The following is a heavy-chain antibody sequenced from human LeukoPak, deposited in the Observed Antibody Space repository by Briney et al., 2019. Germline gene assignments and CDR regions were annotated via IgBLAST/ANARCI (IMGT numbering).Heavy chain of an antibody. CDR2: ISTDGYTT. J-gene: IGHJ4*02. V-gene: IGHV3-74*01. Sequence: GGSLRLSCAASGLAFSAYKMHWVRQAPRKGLVWVSRISTDGYTTDYADFVQGRFTASRDNTKNTWSREMNSLRAEDKAVYYCLDGGSPGYWGQGALVTVSS. D-gene: IGHD2-15*01. CDR3: LDGGSPGY. CDR1: GLAFSAYK.